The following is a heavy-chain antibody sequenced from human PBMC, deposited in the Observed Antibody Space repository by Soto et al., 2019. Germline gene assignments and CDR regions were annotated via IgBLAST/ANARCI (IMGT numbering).Heavy chain of an antibody. J-gene: IGHJ2*01. CDR1: GYTFTSYG. CDR2: ISAYNGNT. V-gene: IGHV1-18*01. D-gene: IGHD2-8*02. Sequence: GASVKVSCKASGYTFTSYGISWVRQAPGQGLEWMGWISAYNGNTNYAQKLQGRVTMTTDTSTSTAYMELRSLRSDDTAVYYCARGAFLYWTLWYFDLWGRGTLVTVSS. CDR3: ARGAFLYWTLWYFDL.